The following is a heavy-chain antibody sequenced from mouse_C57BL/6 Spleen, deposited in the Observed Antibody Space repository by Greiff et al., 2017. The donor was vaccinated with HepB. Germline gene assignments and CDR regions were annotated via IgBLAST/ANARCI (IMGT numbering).Heavy chain of an antibody. CDR3: ARSHYDSSYGYFDV. D-gene: IGHD1-1*01. CDR2: IDPSDSYT. V-gene: IGHV1-69*01. J-gene: IGHJ1*03. CDR1: GYTFNSYW. Sequence: QVQLQQPGAELVMPGASVKLSCKASGYTFNSYWMHWVKQRPGQGLEWIGEIDPSDSYTNYNQKFKGKATLTVDKSSSTAYMQLSSLTSEDSAVYYCARSHYDSSYGYFDVWGTGTTVTVSS.